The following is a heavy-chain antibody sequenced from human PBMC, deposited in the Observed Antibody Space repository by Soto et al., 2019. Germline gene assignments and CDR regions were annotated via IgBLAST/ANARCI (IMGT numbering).Heavy chain of an antibody. V-gene: IGHV4-59*08. CDR2: IYYSGST. J-gene: IGHJ4*02. D-gene: IGHD4-17*01. Sequence: QVQLQESGPGLVKPSETLSLTCTVSGGSISSYYWSWIRQPPGKGLEWIGYIYYSGSTNYNPSLKSRVTISVDTSKNQFSLKLSSVTAADTAVYYCARQDYGDYPPDYWGQGTLVTVSS. CDR1: GGSISSYY. CDR3: ARQDYGDYPPDY.